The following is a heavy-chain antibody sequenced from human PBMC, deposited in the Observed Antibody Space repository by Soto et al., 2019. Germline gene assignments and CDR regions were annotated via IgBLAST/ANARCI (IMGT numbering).Heavy chain of an antibody. CDR1: GGSMNSYY. Sequence: PSETLSLTCTVSGGSMNSYYWSWIRQPPGKGLEWIGCINYSGTTNYNASLKSRVTISVDTSKKQFSLKLTSVTAADTAVYYCAAPPRYWGQGTLVTVS. CDR3: AAPPRY. V-gene: IGHV4-59*08. CDR2: INYSGTT. D-gene: IGHD6-6*01. J-gene: IGHJ4*02.